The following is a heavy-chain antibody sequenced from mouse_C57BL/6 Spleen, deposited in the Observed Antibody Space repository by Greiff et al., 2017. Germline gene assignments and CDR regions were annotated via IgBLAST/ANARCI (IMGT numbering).Heavy chain of an antibody. CDR1: GYTFTSYW. CDR3: ASPLTTVVGNWYFDV. D-gene: IGHD1-1*01. Sequence: VQLQQPGAELVKPGASVKLSCKASGYTFTSYWMHWVKQRPGPGLEWIGMIHPNSGSTNYNEKFKSKATLTVYKASSTAYMQSSSLTSEDSAVYYCASPLTTVVGNWYFDVWGTGTTVTVSS. V-gene: IGHV1-64*01. CDR2: IHPNSGST. J-gene: IGHJ1*03.